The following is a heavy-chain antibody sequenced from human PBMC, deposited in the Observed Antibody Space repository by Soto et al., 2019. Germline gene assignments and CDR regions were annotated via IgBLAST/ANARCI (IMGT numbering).Heavy chain of an antibody. J-gene: IGHJ4*02. CDR2: ISSTTNYI. CDR1: GFTFTRYS. V-gene: IGHV3-21*06. Sequence: GGSLRLSCAVSGFTFTRYSMNWVRQAPGKGLEWVASISSTTNYIYYGESLKGRLTISRDNAKNSMYLQMNTLRAEDTAVYYCARESEDLSSNLDYWGQGTLVTVSS. CDR3: ARESEDLSSNLDY.